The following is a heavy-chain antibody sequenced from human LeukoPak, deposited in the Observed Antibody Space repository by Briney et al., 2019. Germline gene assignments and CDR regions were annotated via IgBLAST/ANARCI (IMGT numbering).Heavy chain of an antibody. CDR2: IRFDASSE. CDR1: GFTFSSYV. J-gene: IGHJ6*03. Sequence: GGSLRLSCAASGFTFSSYVMHWVRQAPGKGLEWVALIRFDASSEYYADSVMGRFTISRHNSKNTLYLQMNSLRAEDTAVHYCAREGDYGDYVVSYYYYMDVWGKGTTVTISS. CDR3: AREGDYGDYVVSYYYYMDV. D-gene: IGHD4-17*01. V-gene: IGHV3-30*02.